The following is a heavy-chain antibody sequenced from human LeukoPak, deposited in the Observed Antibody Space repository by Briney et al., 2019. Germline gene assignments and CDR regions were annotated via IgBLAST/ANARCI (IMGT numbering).Heavy chain of an antibody. J-gene: IGHJ6*03. CDR1: GYTFTSYY. CDR3: ARGEGDSRSPAPRNYYYMDV. CDR2: INPSGGST. V-gene: IGHV1-46*01. Sequence: GASVKVSCKASGYTFTSYYMHWVRQAPGQGLEWMGIINPSGGSTSYTQKFQGRVTMTRDMSTSTVYMELSSLRSEDTAVYYCARGEGDSRSPAPRNYYYMDVWGKGTTVTVSS. D-gene: IGHD6-6*01.